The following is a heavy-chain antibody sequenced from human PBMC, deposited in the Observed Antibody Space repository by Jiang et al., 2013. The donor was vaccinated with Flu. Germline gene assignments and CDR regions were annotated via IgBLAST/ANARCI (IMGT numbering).Heavy chain of an antibody. J-gene: IGHJ6*03. CDR3: VRGSGSRPYYFFMDV. CDR2: ISWESNNI. V-gene: IGHV3-9*01. CDR1: GFTFNESA. D-gene: IGHD3-10*01. Sequence: VQLVESGGGLVQPGRSLRLSCAASGFTFNESAMHWVRQAPGRGLEWVSGISWESNNIAYADSLKGRFTISRDNARNSLYLQMNSLTDEDSALYYCVRGSGSRPYYFFMDVWGKGTTVTVS.